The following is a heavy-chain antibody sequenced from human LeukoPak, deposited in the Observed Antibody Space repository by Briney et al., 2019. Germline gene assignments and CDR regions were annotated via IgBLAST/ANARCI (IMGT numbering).Heavy chain of an antibody. CDR1: GFTFSSYS. D-gene: IGHD5-24*01. CDR2: ISSSSSYV. CDR3: ARDPEGYNDY. Sequence: GGSLRLSCAASGFTFSSYSMNWVRQAPGKGLEWVSSISSSSSYVYYADSVKGRFTNTRDNAKNSLYLQMNSLRAEDTALYYGARDPEGYNDYWGQGTLVTVSS. V-gene: IGHV3-21*01. J-gene: IGHJ4*02.